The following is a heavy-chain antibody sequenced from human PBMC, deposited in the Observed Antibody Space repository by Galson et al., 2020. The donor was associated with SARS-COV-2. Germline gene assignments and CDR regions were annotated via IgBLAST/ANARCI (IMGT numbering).Heavy chain of an antibody. CDR1: GFTFSSYG. CDR2: ISYDGSNK. J-gene: IGHJ5*02. CDR3: AITFGGVIS. V-gene: IGHV3-30*03. Sequence: GGSLRLSCAASGFTFSSYGMHWVRQAPGKGLEWVAVISYDGSNKYYADSVKGRFTISRDNSKNTLYLQMNSLRAEDTAVYYCAITFGGVISWGQGTLVTVSS. D-gene: IGHD3-16*02.